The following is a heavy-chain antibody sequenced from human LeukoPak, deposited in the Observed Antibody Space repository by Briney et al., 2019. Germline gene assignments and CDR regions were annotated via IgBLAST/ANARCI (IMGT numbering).Heavy chain of an antibody. CDR2: ISSSGSAT. V-gene: IGHV3-48*03. CDR3: ARDSVRLDGSGSYYRVGMDV. Sequence: GGSLRLSCAASGFNFSTYEVTWVRQAPGKGLEWISYISSSGSATYYAGSVKGRFTISRDNAKSSLCLQMNSLGAEDTAVYYCARDSVRLDGSGSYYRVGMDVWGKGTTVTVSS. J-gene: IGHJ6*04. D-gene: IGHD3-10*01. CDR1: GFNFSTYE.